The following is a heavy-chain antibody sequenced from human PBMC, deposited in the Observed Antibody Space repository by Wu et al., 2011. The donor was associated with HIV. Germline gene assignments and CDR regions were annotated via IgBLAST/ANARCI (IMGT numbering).Heavy chain of an antibody. J-gene: IGHJ4*02. V-gene: IGHV1-69*05. Sequence: TFSSYAISWVRQAPGQGLEWMGGIIPIFGTANYAQKFQGRVTITTDESTSTAYMELSSLRSEDTAVYYCAGGYCSSTSCNAFDYWGQGTLVTVSS. CDR2: IIPIFGTA. D-gene: IGHD2-2*01. CDR3: AGGYCSSTSCNAFDY. CDR1: TFSSYA.